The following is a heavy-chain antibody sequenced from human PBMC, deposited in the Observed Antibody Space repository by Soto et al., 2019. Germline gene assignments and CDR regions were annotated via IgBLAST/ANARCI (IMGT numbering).Heavy chain of an antibody. D-gene: IGHD6-13*01. Sequence: SVRVSCKASGGTFSSYTIRWVRLAPGQGLEWMGRLIPLLGISNYAQKFQGRVTITRDTSASTAYMELSSLRSEDTAVYYCASSNIAAAPYGMDVWGQGTTVTVSS. CDR1: GGTFSSYT. CDR3: ASSNIAAAPYGMDV. V-gene: IGHV1-69*02. J-gene: IGHJ6*02. CDR2: LIPLLGIS.